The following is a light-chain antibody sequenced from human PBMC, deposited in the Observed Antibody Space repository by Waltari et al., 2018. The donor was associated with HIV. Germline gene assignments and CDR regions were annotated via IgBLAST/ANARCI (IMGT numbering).Light chain of an antibody. CDR3: GTWENSLNTWV. V-gene: IGLV1-51*02. CDR2: ENV. Sequence: QSVLTQPPSVSAAPGQKVTISCSGSSSNIGNNYVSWYQQFPGTAPTFLIYENVRRPSRIPDRFSGSKSGTSATLASTVLQTGDEADYYCGTWENSLNTWVFGGGTRLTVL. J-gene: IGLJ3*02. CDR1: SSNIGNNY.